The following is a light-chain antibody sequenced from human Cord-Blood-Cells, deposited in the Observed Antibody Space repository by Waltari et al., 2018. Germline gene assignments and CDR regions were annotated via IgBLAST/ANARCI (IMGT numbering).Light chain of an antibody. V-gene: IGKV4-1*01. J-gene: IGKJ2*01. CDR3: QQYYSTLPYT. CDR1: QSVLYSSNNKNY. CDR2: WAS. Sequence: DIVMTQSPDSLPVSLRERATITCKPSQSVLYSSNNKNYLAWYQQKPGQPPKLLIYWASTRESGVPDRFSGSGSGTDFTLTISSLQAEDVAVYYCQQYYSTLPYTFGQGTKLEIK.